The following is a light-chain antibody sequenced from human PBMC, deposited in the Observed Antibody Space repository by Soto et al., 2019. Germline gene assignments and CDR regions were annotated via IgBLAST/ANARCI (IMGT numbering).Light chain of an antibody. CDR3: QQYNNWPPD. CDR2: GPS. CDR1: QSVNRN. Sequence: EIVMTQSPATLSVSPGERASLSCRASQSVNRNLAWYQQKPGQAPRLLIFGPSTRATGVPGRFSGSGSGTEFTLTISSLQSEDFAVYYCQQYNNWPPDFGQGTRLEIK. J-gene: IGKJ5*01. V-gene: IGKV3-15*01.